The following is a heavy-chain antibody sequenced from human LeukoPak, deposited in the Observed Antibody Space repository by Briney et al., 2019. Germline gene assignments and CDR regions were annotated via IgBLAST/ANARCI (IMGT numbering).Heavy chain of an antibody. D-gene: IGHD3-22*01. CDR2: ISSYTGNT. CDR1: GGTFSSYA. CDR3: ARGGGYQDY. V-gene: IGHV1-18*01. Sequence: ASVKVSCKASGGTFSSYAISWARQAPGQGLEWMGWISSYTGNTNYAQNFQGRVTMTTDTSTRTAYMELRSLRSDDTAVYYCARGGGYQDYWGQGTLVTVSS. J-gene: IGHJ4*02.